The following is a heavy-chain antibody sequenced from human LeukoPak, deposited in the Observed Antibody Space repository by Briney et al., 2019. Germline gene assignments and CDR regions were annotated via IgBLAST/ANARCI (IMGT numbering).Heavy chain of an antibody. CDR1: GFTFSSYS. J-gene: IGHJ4*02. CDR3: ARHVIYFGDYPTYSDY. CDR2: ISSSSSYI. D-gene: IGHD4-17*01. V-gene: IGHV3-21*01. Sequence: GGSLRLSCAASGFTFSSYSMNWVRQAPGKGLEWVSSISSSSSYIHYADSVKGRFTISRDNAKNSLYLQMNSLRAEDTAVYYCARHVIYFGDYPTYSDYWGQGTLVTVSS.